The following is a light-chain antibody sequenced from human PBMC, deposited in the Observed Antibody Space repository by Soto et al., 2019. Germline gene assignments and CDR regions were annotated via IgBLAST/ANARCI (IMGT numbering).Light chain of an antibody. V-gene: IGLV2-14*01. Sequence: QAVVTQPASVSGSPGQSITISCTGTSSDVGGYKYVSWYQQHPGKAPKLLIYTVSNRPSGVSNRFSGSKSGNTASLTISGLQAEDEADYYCSSYTSSSSYVFGTGTKLTVL. CDR3: SSYTSSSSYV. CDR1: SSDVGGYKY. J-gene: IGLJ1*01. CDR2: TVS.